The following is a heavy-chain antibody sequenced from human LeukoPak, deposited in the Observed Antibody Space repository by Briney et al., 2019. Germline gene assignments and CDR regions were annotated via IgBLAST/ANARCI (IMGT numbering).Heavy chain of an antibody. D-gene: IGHD3-10*01. Sequence: GGSLRLSCAASGFTFSDYGMHWVRQAPGKGLEWVAFIRYDASNKYYADSVKGRFTISRDNAKNSLYLQMNSLRAEDTAAYYCARNYGSGSYYHKSAFDPWGQGTLVTVSS. CDR2: IRYDASNK. CDR3: ARNYGSGSYYHKSAFDP. J-gene: IGHJ5*02. V-gene: IGHV3-30*02. CDR1: GFTFSDYG.